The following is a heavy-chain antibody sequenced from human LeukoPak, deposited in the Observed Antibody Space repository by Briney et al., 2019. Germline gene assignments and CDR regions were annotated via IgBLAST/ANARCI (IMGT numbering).Heavy chain of an antibody. V-gene: IGHV3-30*04. CDR3: ARVDTAMVYYYHYYMDV. D-gene: IGHD5-18*01. Sequence: GGSLRLSCAASGFAFSSYAMHWVRQAPGKGLEWVAVISYDGSNKYYADSVKGRFTISRDNSKNTLYLQMNSLRAEDTAVYYCARVDTAMVYYYHYYMDVWGKGSTVTVSS. CDR1: GFAFSSYA. J-gene: IGHJ6*03. CDR2: ISYDGSNK.